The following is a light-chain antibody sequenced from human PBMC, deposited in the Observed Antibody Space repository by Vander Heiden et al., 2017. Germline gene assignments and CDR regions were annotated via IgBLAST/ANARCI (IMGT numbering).Light chain of an antibody. Sequence: QSALTQPRSVSGSPGQSVTISCTGTSSDVGGYNYVSWYQQHPGKAPKLMINDVNKRPSGVPDRFSGFKSGNTASLTSFGLQAEDEADYYCCSYAGTYSWVFGGGTKLTVL. CDR1: SSDVGGYNY. J-gene: IGLJ3*02. CDR2: DVN. V-gene: IGLV2-11*01. CDR3: CSYAGTYSWV.